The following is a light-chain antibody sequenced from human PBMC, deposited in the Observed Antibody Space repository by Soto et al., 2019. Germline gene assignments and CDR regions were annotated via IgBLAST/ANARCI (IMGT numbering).Light chain of an antibody. CDR1: QSVSSSY. V-gene: IGKV3-20*01. CDR3: QQYGSSPPLT. Sequence: EIVLTQSPDTLSLSPGERATLSCRASQSVSSSYLAWYQQKPGRAPRLLIYGASSRATGIPDRFSGSGSGTDFTLTISRLEPEDFAVYYCQQYGSSPPLTFGGGTKVEIK. J-gene: IGKJ4*01. CDR2: GAS.